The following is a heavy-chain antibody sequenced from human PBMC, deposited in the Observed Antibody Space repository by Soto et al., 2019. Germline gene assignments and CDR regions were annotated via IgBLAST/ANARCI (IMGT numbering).Heavy chain of an antibody. D-gene: IGHD2-15*01. Sequence: XGSLSLSFACSASGATFREYWGQWVRQAPGKGLVWVAHINGDGITTRYADSVKGRFTISRDDAKNTLYLQMNSLRAEDTALYYCARVKGGSGGKGDPLDYWGQGILVTVSS. V-gene: IGHV3-74*01. J-gene: IGHJ4*02. CDR1: GATFREYW. CDR3: ARVKGGSGGKGDPLDY. CDR2: INGDGITT.